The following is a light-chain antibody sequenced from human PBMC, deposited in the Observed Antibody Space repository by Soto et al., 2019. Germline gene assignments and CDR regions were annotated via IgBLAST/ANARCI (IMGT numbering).Light chain of an antibody. J-gene: IGKJ4*01. Sequence: EIVLTQSPATLSLSPGERATLSCRASQNIRNYLAWYQQKPGQAPRLLIYDASNRATGIPARFSGSGSGTDFTLTISSLQSEDFAVYYCQQCHNWYTLAGGARVEMK. CDR3: QQCHNWYT. CDR2: DAS. V-gene: IGKV3-11*01. CDR1: QNIRNY.